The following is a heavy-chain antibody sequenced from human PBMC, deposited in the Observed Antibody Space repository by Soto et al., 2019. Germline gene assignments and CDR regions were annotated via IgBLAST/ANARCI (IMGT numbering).Heavy chain of an antibody. CDR2: ISAYNGNT. CDR1: GYTFTSYA. V-gene: IGHV1-18*01. D-gene: IGHD2-8*02. J-gene: IGHJ4*02. CDR3: ARQALDWSQGPPDDY. Sequence: GASVKVSCKASGYTFTSYAISWVRQAPGQGLEWMGWISAYNGNTNYAQKFQGRVTITADESTSTAYMELSSLRSEDTAVYYCARQALDWSQGPPDDYWGQGTLVTVSS.